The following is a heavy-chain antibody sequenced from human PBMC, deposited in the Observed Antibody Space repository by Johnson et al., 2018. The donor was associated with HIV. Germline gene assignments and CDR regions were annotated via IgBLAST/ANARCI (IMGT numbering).Heavy chain of an antibody. Sequence: VQLVESGGGVVQPGRSLRLSCAASGFTFSSYAMHWVRQATGKGLEWVSAIGTAGDTYYPGSVKGRFTISRENAKNSLYLQMNSLSAGDTAVYYCARVERSSNYYRGGFDIWGQGTMVTVSS. CDR2: IGTAGDT. CDR1: GFTFSSYA. J-gene: IGHJ3*02. V-gene: IGHV3-13*01. CDR3: ARVERSSNYYRGGFDI. D-gene: IGHD3-22*01.